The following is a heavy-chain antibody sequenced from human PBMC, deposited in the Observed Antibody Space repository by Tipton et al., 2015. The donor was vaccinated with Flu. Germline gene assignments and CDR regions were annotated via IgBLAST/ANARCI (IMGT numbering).Heavy chain of an antibody. CDR1: GDSIGSDYY. CDR3: ARDPSLGMPDYFDY. J-gene: IGHJ4*02. V-gene: IGHV4-59*12. D-gene: IGHD2-2*01. Sequence: TLSLTCSVSGDSIGSDYYWNWIRQPPGKGLEWIGYIYNSAYTKYNPYLESRVTISADTPKKQFSLQLRSVTAADTAVYYCARDPSLGMPDYFDYWGQGTLVTASS. CDR2: IYNSAYT.